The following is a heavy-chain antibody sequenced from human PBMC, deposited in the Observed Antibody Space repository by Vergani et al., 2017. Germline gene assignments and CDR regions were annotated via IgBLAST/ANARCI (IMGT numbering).Heavy chain of an antibody. CDR1: GFTFSSYA. D-gene: IGHD6-6*01. CDR3: ANIAAPGPGGRGTGS. CDR2: ISTNGGTT. Sequence: EVQLVESGGGLVQPGGSLRLSCSTFGFTFSSYAMYWVRQAPGKGLEFVSSISTNGGTTYYADSVKGRFTISRDNSESTLHLQMTSLRAEDTAVYYCANIAAPGPGGRGTGSWGQGTLVTVSS. J-gene: IGHJ4*02. V-gene: IGHV3-64D*06.